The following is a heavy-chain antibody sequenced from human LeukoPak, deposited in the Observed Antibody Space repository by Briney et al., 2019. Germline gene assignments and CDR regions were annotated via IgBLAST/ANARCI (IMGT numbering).Heavy chain of an antibody. J-gene: IGHJ4*02. V-gene: IGHV4-34*01. CDR3: AGATGYYYDSSGYYE. CDR1: GGSFSGYY. D-gene: IGHD3-22*01. Sequence: SETLSLTCAVYGGSFSGYYWSWIRQPPGKGLEWIGEINHSGSTNYNPSLKSRVTISVDTSKNQFSLKLSSVTAADTAVYYCAGATGYYYDSSGYYEWGQGTLVTVSS. CDR2: INHSGST.